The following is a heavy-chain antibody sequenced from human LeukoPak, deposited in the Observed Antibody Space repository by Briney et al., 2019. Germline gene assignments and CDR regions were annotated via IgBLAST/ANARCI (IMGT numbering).Heavy chain of an antibody. CDR1: GDSISSGSYY. D-gene: IGHD3-10*01. CDR3: ARDKSRTYGSADAFDI. J-gene: IGHJ3*02. V-gene: IGHV4-61*02. CDR2: IYTSGST. Sequence: PSETLSLTCTVSGDSISSGSYYWSWIRQPAGKGLEWIGRIYTSGSTNYNPSLKSRVTISIDTSKNRFSLKLSSVTAADTAVYYCARDKSRTYGSADAFDIWGQGTMVTVSS.